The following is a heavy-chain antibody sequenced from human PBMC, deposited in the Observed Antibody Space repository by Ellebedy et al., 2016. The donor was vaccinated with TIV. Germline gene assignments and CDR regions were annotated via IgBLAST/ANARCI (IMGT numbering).Heavy chain of an antibody. CDR2: IYYSGST. CDR1: GGSISSSSYY. V-gene: IGHV4-39*07. Sequence: GSLRLSCTVSGGSISSSSYYWGWIRQPPGKGLEWIGNIYYSGSTYYNPSLKSRVTISVDTSKNQFSLRVSSVTAADTAVYYCARYRNYNDYWGQGTLVTVSS. D-gene: IGHD1-26*01. J-gene: IGHJ4*02. CDR3: ARYRNYNDY.